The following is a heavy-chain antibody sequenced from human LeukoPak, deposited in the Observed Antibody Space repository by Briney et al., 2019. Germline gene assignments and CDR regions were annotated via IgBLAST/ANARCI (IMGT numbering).Heavy chain of an antibody. Sequence: GGSLRLSCAASGFTVSSNYMSWVRQAPGKGLEWVSVIYSGGSTYYADSVKGRFIISRDNSKNTLYLQMNSLRAEDTAVYYCARDIGDPYYYYYGMDVWGKGTTVTVSS. CDR2: IYSGGST. J-gene: IGHJ6*04. D-gene: IGHD2-21*01. V-gene: IGHV3-53*01. CDR3: ARDIGDPYYYYYGMDV. CDR1: GFTVSSNY.